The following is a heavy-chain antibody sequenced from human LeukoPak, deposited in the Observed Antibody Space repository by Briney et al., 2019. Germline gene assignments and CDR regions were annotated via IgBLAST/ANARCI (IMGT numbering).Heavy chain of an antibody. V-gene: IGHV5-51*01. Sequence: GESLKISCKGSGYSFTSYWIGWVRQMPGKGLEWMGIIYPGDSDTRYSPSFQGQVTISADKSISTAYLQWSSLKASDTAMYYCARRDYGGNPYDAFDIWGQGTMVTVSS. CDR3: ARRDYGGNPYDAFDI. J-gene: IGHJ3*02. D-gene: IGHD4-23*01. CDR2: IYPGDSDT. CDR1: GYSFTSYW.